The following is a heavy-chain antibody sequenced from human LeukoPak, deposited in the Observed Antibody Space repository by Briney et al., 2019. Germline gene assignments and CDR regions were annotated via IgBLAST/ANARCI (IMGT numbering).Heavy chain of an antibody. Sequence: SETLSLTCTVSGGSISSSSYYWGWIRQPPGKGLEWIGSIYYSGSTYYNPSLKSRVTISVDTSKNQFSLELSSVTAADTAVYYCAREGGIAAAGILFDPWGQGTLVTVSS. V-gene: IGHV4-39*07. J-gene: IGHJ5*02. CDR1: GGSISSSSYY. D-gene: IGHD6-13*01. CDR2: IYYSGST. CDR3: AREGGIAAAGILFDP.